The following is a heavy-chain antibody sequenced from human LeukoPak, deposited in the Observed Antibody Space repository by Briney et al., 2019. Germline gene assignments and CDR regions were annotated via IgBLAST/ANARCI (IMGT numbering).Heavy chain of an antibody. J-gene: IGHJ4*02. V-gene: IGHV3-7*01. CDR1: GFTFSSYW. D-gene: IGHD6-13*01. CDR2: IKQDGSEK. Sequence: GGSLRLSCAASGFTFSSYWMSWVRQAPGKGLEWVANIKQDGSEKYYVDSVKGRFTISRDNAKNSLYLQMSSLRAEDTAVYYCARDLPGIAAASDYWGQGTLVTVSS. CDR3: ARDLPGIAAASDY.